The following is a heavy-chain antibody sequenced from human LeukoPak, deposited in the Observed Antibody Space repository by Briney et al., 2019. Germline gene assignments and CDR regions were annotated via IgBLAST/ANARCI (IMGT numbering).Heavy chain of an antibody. CDR2: ISASGGGT. D-gene: IGHD3-22*01. V-gene: IGHV3-23*01. CDR3: AKDKYHDSSGTFDY. J-gene: IGHJ4*02. CDR1: GFAFNIYA. Sequence: PGGSLRLSCAVSGFAFNIYAMSWVRQAPGKGREWVSRISASGGGTFYAGSVEGRFIISRDNSKNTLSLQMNSLRAEDTAIYYCAKDKYHDSSGTFDYWGQGTLVTVSS.